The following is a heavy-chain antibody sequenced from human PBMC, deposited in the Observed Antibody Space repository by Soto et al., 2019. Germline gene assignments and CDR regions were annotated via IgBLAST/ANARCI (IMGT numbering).Heavy chain of an antibody. CDR3: ARGLGLYLFDF. J-gene: IGHJ4*02. V-gene: IGHV1-3*01. CDR2: INAGNGDT. CDR1: GYTFTSYA. Sequence: SVKVSCKASGYTFTSYAMHWVRQAPGQMLECMVWINAGNGDTKXXXKFQGRVXXTRDTSASTAXMELSXRRSDDTGVYYCARGLGLYLFDFWRQGTLVIVSS. D-gene: IGHD1-26*01.